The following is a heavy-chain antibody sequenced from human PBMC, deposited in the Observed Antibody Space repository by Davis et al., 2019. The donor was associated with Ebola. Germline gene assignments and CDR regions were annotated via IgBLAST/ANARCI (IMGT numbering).Heavy chain of an antibody. CDR3: TRDLKQPPPSYYYGMDV. D-gene: IGHD6-13*01. V-gene: IGHV1-69*13. CDR2: IIPIFGTA. J-gene: IGHJ6*02. Sequence: AASVKVSCKVTGGTFSSHTISWVRQAPGQGLVWMAEIIPIFGTANYAQRFQGRATITADESTSTAYMELSSLRSEDTAVYYCTRDLKQPPPSYYYGMDVWGQGTTVTVS. CDR1: GGTFSSHT.